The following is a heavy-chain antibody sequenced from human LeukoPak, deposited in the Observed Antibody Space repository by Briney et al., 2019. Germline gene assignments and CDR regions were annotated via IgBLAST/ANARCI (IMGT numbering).Heavy chain of an antibody. CDR2: INSDGSST. D-gene: IGHD3-10*01. CDR1: GFSFSTYW. J-gene: IGHJ4*02. Sequence: GGSLRLSCAASGFSFSTYWMHWVRQAPGKGLVWVSRINSDGSSTTYADSVKGRFTISRGNAKNTLYLQMNSLRAEDTAVYYCAVGVGDHWGQGTLVTVFS. V-gene: IGHV3-74*01. CDR3: AVGVGDH.